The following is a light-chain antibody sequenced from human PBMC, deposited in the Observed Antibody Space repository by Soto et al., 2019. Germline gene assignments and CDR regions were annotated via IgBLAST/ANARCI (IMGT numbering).Light chain of an antibody. V-gene: IGLV2-14*01. CDR3: SSYTSSSTLYV. J-gene: IGLJ1*01. Sequence: QSALTQPASVSGSPGQSITISCTGTSSDGGAYNYVSWYQQHPGKAPKLMIYEVSNRPSGVSNRISGSKSGNTASLTISGLQAEDEADYYCSSYTSSSTLYVFGTGTKLTVL. CDR2: EVS. CDR1: SSDGGAYNY.